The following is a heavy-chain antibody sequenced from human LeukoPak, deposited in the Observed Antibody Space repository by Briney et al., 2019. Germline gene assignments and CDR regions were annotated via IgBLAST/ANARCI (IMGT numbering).Heavy chain of an antibody. CDR3: ARERKNPRNWFDP. Sequence: GGPLRLSCAASGFTFSSYAMHWVRQAPGKGLEGVAVISYDGSNKYYADSVKGRFTISRDNSKNTLYLQMNSLRAEDTAVYYCARERKNPRNWFDPWGQGTLVTVSS. CDR1: GFTFSSYA. J-gene: IGHJ5*02. CDR2: ISYDGSNK. V-gene: IGHV3-30*04.